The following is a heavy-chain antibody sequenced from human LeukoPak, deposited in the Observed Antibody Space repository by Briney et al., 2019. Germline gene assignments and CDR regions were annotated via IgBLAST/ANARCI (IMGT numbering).Heavy chain of an antibody. V-gene: IGHV3-23*01. D-gene: IGHD3-9*01. J-gene: IGHJ4*02. Sequence: GGSLRLSCAASGFIFRNYAMSWVRQAPGKGLEWVSAITGSGDTTYYADSVKGRFTISRDSSKNTLYVEMNTLRAEDTAVYYCAKWGDYDILTGYYVSDFWGQGTLVTVSS. CDR3: AKWGDYDILTGYYVSDF. CDR1: GFIFRNYA. CDR2: ITGSGDTT.